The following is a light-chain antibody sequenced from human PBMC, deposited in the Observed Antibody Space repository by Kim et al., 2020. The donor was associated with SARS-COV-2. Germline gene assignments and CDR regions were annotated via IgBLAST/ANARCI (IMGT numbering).Light chain of an antibody. V-gene: IGKV1-17*03. CDR1: QGISRF. CDR2: DVS. Sequence: SASLGDRVTITCRASQGISRFLAWFQQKAGKVPKRLIYDVSTLQSGVPSRFSGSGSGTEFTLTITSLQPEDFATCFCLQHKTFPYTFGQGTKLEI. CDR3: LQHKTFPYT. J-gene: IGKJ2*01.